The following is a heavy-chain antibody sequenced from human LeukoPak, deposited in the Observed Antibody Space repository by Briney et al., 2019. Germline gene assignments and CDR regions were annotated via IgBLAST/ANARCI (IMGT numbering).Heavy chain of an antibody. V-gene: IGHV3-23*01. CDR1: GFTFSSYA. Sequence: GGSLRLSCAASGFTFSSYAMRWVRQAPGKGLEWVSDISGSGGSTYYADSVKGRFTISRDNSKNTLYLQMNSLSAEDTAVYYCARDFSSSWYSYIQHWGQGTLVTVSS. D-gene: IGHD6-13*01. J-gene: IGHJ1*01. CDR3: ARDFSSSWYSYIQH. CDR2: ISGSGGST.